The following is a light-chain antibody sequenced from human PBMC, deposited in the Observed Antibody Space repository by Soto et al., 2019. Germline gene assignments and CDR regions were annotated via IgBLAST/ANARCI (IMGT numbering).Light chain of an antibody. Sequence: DIQMSQSPSTLSASVGDSVTITCRASQNIRNLLAWYQQKPGKAPNPLIYDASRLKSGVPSRFSGSGSGTEFTLTISSLQPDDFATYYCQQYNTYSTFGQGTRLEIK. V-gene: IGKV1-5*01. CDR2: DAS. J-gene: IGKJ5*01. CDR3: QQYNTYST. CDR1: QNIRNL.